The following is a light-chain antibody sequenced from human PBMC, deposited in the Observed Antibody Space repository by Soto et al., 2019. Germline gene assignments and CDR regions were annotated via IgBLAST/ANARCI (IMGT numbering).Light chain of an antibody. V-gene: IGKV1-39*01. CDR3: QQSYSTPPIT. CDR1: QSISSY. J-gene: IGKJ5*01. Sequence: DLQMTQSPSFLSASVGDRFTNTCRSSQSISSYLNWYQQKPGKAPKLXXYAASSLQSGVPSRFSGSGSGTDFTLTISSLQPEDFATYYCQQSYSTPPITFGQGTRLEIK. CDR2: AAS.